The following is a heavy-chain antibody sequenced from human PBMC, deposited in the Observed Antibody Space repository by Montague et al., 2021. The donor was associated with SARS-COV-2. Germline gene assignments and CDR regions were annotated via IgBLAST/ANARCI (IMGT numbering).Heavy chain of an antibody. J-gene: IGHJ6*02. CDR3: ARYYERSWDV. V-gene: IGHV4-4*09. Sequence: SETLSLTCTVSGVAISYGDWSWIRRPPGKGLEWIVTIFENGDTDHNPSLKSRVTVSEDTSQNQFSLRLSSVAAADTALYYCARYYERSWDVWGQGTTVTVSS. CDR2: IFENGDT. CDR1: GVAISYGD. D-gene: IGHD3-16*01.